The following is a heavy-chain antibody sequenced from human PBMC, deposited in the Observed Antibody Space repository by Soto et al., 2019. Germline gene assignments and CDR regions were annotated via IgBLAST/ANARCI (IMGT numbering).Heavy chain of an antibody. CDR2: ISYDGSNQ. D-gene: IGHD1-7*01. CDR1: GFTFSDFE. J-gene: IGHJ4*02. V-gene: IGHV3-30-3*01. CDR3: ARRTGTAPRFDF. Sequence: QVQLVESGGGVVQPGRSLRLSCSASGFTFSDFEMYWIRQAPGKGLDWVSFISYDGSNQYYAGSVKGRFTISRDNSKNTLFLLMSSLRPEATAVYFCARRTGTAPRFDFCGQGTLVTVSS.